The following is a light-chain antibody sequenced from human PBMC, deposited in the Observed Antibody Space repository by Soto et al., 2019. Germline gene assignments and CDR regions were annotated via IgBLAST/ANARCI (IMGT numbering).Light chain of an antibody. CDR1: QTVSTKY. CDR3: QHYGTSTGVT. J-gene: IGKJ3*01. CDR2: GTS. V-gene: IGKV3-20*01. Sequence: ENVLTQSPGTLSLSPGERATLSCRASQTVSTKYVAWYQQKPGQAPRLLIYGTSSRATGIPDRFSGSGSGTDFMLTISRPEPEDFAVYYYQHYGTSTGVTFGAGTKLDIK.